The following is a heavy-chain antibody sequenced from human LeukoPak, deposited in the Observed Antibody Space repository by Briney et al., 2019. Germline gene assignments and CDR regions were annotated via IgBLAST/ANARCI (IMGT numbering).Heavy chain of an antibody. D-gene: IGHD3-10*01. CDR1: GGSFSGYY. Sequence: SETLSLTCAVYGGSFSGYYWSWIRQPPGKGLEWIGETNHSGSTNYNPSLKSRVTISVDTSKNQFSLKLSSVTAADTAVYYCASSGSGSSLFDYWGQGTLVTVSS. J-gene: IGHJ4*02. CDR3: ASSGSGSSLFDY. CDR2: TNHSGST. V-gene: IGHV4-34*01.